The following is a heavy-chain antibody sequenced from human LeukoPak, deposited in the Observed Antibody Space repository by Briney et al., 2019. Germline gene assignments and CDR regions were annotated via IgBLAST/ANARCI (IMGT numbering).Heavy chain of an antibody. V-gene: IGHV4-34*01. CDR3: ARHGHFDFWREVNYYHYYMDV. J-gene: IGHJ6*03. Sequence: SSETLSLTCTVSGGSISSYYWSWIRQPPGKGLEWIGEINHSGSTNYNPSLKSRVTISVDTSKNQFSLKLSSVTAADTAVYYCARHGHFDFWREVNYYHYYMDVWGKGTTVTVSS. D-gene: IGHD3-3*01. CDR2: INHSGST. CDR1: GGSISSYY.